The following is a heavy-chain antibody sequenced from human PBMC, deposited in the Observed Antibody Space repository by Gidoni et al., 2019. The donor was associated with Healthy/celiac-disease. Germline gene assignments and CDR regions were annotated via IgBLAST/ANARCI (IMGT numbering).Heavy chain of an antibody. V-gene: IGHV4-34*01. CDR3: ARASGGYSYGYRYWYFDL. D-gene: IGHD5-18*01. CDR2: INHSGRT. Sequence: QVQLQQWGAGLLKPSETLSLTCAVYGGSFSGSYWRWIRQPPGKGLEWIGEINHSGRTNYNPSLKSQVTISVDTSKNQFSLKLSSVTAADTAVYYCARASGGYSYGYRYWYFDLWGRGTLVTVSS. J-gene: IGHJ2*01. CDR1: GGSFSGSY.